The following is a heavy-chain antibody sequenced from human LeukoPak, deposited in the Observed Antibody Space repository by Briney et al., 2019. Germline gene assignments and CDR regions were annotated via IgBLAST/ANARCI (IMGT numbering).Heavy chain of an antibody. D-gene: IGHD6-19*01. CDR3: ARARERYSSGWVDY. J-gene: IGHJ4*02. Sequence: ASVKVSCKASGYTFTSYGISWVRQAPGRGLEWMGWISAYNGNTNYAQKLQGRVTMTTDTSTSTAYMELRSLRSDDTAVYYCARARERYSSGWVDYWGQGTLVTVSS. CDR2: ISAYNGNT. CDR1: GYTFTSYG. V-gene: IGHV1-18*01.